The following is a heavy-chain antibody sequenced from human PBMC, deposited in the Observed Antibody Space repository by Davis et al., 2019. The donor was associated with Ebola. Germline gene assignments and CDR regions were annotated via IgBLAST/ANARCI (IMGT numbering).Heavy chain of an antibody. CDR3: ARLLGSTASKYYYGMDV. Sequence: SETLSLTCTVPGGSISSYYWSWIRQPPGKGLEWIGYIYYSGSTNYNPSLKSRVTISVDTSKNQFSLKLSSVTAADTAVYYCARLLGSTASKYYYGMDVWGQGTTVTVSS. D-gene: IGHD3-16*01. V-gene: IGHV4-59*08. CDR1: GGSISSYY. CDR2: IYYSGST. J-gene: IGHJ6*02.